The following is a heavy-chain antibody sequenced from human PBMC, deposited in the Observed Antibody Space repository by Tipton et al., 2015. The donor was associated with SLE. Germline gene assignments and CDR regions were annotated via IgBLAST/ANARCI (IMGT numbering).Heavy chain of an antibody. CDR2: IYYSGST. V-gene: IGHV4-38-2*02. D-gene: IGHD3-3*01. CDR1: GYSISSGYY. CDR3: ARDRSAYYPYWYFDL. Sequence: TLSLTCTVSGYSISSGYYWGWIRQPPGKGLEWIGTIYYSGSTYYNPSRKSRVTISVDTSKKQFSLKLSSVTAADTAVYYCARDRSAYYPYWYFDLWGRGTLVTVSS. J-gene: IGHJ2*01.